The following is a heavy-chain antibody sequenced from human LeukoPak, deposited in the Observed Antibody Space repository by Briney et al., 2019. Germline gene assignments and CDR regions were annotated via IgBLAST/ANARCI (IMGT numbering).Heavy chain of an antibody. V-gene: IGHV4-39*01. Sequence: SETLSLTCTVSGDSIGSSNYYWGWIRQPPGKGLEWIGSIYYSGSTYYNPSLKSRVTISVDTSKNQFSLKLSSVTAADTAVYYCARPSGVVVPNYYMDVWGKGTTVTASS. CDR2: IYYSGST. D-gene: IGHD2-2*01. CDR3: ARPSGVVVPNYYMDV. CDR1: GDSIGSSNYY. J-gene: IGHJ6*03.